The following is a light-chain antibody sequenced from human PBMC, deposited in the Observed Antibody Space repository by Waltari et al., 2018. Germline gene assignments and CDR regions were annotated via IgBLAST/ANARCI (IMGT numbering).Light chain of an antibody. CDR3: SSYTSSDTYV. CDR2: DVR. Sequence: QSALTQPASVSGSPGQSITISCTGTSSDVGNYDYVSWYQQYSGKAPQLMIYDVRHRPSGVFDRFSGSKSGNTASLTISGLQAEDEADYYCSSYTSSDTYVFGTGTKVTVL. V-gene: IGLV2-14*01. J-gene: IGLJ1*01. CDR1: SSDVGNYDY.